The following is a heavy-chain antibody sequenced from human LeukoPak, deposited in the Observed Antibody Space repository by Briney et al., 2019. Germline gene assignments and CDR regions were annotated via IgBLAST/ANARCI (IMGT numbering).Heavy chain of an antibody. J-gene: IGHJ6*03. Sequence: SQTLSLTCTVSGGSISSGSYYWSWIRRPAGKGLEWIGRIFFSGSTNYNPSLKSRVTISVDTSKNQFSLKLSSVTAADTAVYYCARGGLNTVVVPAAMGGDYYYMDVWGKGTTVTVSS. CDR2: IFFSGST. V-gene: IGHV4-61*02. D-gene: IGHD2-2*01. CDR1: GGSISSGSYY. CDR3: ARGGLNTVVVPAAMGGDYYYMDV.